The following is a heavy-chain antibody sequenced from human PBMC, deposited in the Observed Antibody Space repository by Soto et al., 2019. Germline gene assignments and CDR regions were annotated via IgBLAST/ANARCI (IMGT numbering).Heavy chain of an antibody. Sequence: QVQLQQWGAGLLKPSETLSLTCAVYGGSFSGYYWSWIRQPPGKGLEWIGEINHSGSTNYNPSLKSRVTISVDTSKNQFSLKLSSVTAADTAVYYCARGGWQPVSRGGGKDRVWWFDPWGQGTLVTVSS. J-gene: IGHJ5*02. V-gene: IGHV4-34*01. CDR3: ARGGWQPVSRGGGKDRVWWFDP. CDR1: GGSFSGYY. D-gene: IGHD6-6*01. CDR2: INHSGST.